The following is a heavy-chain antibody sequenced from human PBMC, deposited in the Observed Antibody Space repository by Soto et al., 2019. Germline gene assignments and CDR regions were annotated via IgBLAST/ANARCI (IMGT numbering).Heavy chain of an antibody. CDR1: GFSFSTRGVG. V-gene: IGHV2-5*02. Sequence: QITLRESAPTLVKPTQTLTLTCTFSGFSFSTRGVGVACFRQPPGGTLEWLALIYWDDDKRYSPSLRSNLTITKDTSKDQVVLTMTNMDPVDTATYYCAHRPAYNYRFDYWGQGTLVTVSS. J-gene: IGHJ4*02. CDR3: AHRPAYNYRFDY. D-gene: IGHD5-18*01. CDR2: IYWDDDK.